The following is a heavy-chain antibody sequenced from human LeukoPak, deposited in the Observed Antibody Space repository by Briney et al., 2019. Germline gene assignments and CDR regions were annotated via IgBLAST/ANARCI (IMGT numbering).Heavy chain of an antibody. CDR3: AIFDFLFGEIDNWFDP. D-gene: IGHD3-3*01. Sequence: GASLKISCKGSGYNFTIYWIGWVRQLPGKGLEWMGVIYPGDSDTRYSPSFQGQVTISADKSISTAYLQWSSLKASDTAMYYCAIFDFLFGEIDNWFDPWGQGTLVTVSS. J-gene: IGHJ5*02. CDR1: GYNFTIYW. CDR2: IYPGDSDT. V-gene: IGHV5-51*01.